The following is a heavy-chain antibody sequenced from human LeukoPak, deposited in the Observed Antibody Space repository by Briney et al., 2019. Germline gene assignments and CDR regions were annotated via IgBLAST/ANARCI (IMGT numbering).Heavy chain of an antibody. CDR2: IYDTGTT. D-gene: IGHD3-22*01. J-gene: IGHJ4*02. CDR3: AGNYYDSSGPFS. V-gene: IGHV4-59*01. Sequence: ASETLSLTCTVSGASISGYYWNWIRQSPGKGLEWVAFIYDTGTTNYNPSLRSRVTISVDTSKDQFSLKLKSVTAADTAVYYCAGNYYDSSGPFSWSQGTLVTVSS. CDR1: GASISGYY.